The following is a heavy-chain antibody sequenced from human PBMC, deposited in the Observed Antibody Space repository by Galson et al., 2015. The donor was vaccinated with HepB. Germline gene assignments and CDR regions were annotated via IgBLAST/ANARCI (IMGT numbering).Heavy chain of an antibody. D-gene: IGHD3-22*01. CDR3: TRGYYYDSSGYYYVGYFQH. V-gene: IGHV3-49*03. J-gene: IGHJ1*01. Sequence: SLRLSCAASGFTFGDYAMSWFRQAPGKGLEWVGFIRSKAYGGTTDYAASVKGRFTISRDDSKSTAYLQMNSLKTEDTAVYYCTRGYYYDSSGYYYVGYFQHWGQGTLVTVSS. CDR2: IRSKAYGGTT. CDR1: GFTFGDYA.